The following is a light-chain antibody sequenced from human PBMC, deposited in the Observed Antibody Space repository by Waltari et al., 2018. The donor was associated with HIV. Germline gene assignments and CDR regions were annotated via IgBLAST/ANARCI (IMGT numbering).Light chain of an antibody. Sequence: QSVLTQPPSVSGTPGQNVTISCSGSSTNIGSNIVNWYHQVPEAAPKLLIYSNDQRPSGVPDRFSGSKSGTSASLAISGLQSADEADYYCAAWDDSLNGMFGGGTKLTV. J-gene: IGLJ3*02. CDR3: AAWDDSLNGM. CDR2: SND. CDR1: STNIGSNI. V-gene: IGLV1-44*01.